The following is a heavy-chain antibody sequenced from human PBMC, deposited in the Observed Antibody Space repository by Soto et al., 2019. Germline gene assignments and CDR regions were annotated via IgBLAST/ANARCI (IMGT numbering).Heavy chain of an antibody. CDR1: GYTFTSYY. Sequence: SVKVSCKASGYTFTSYYMHWVRQAPGQGLEWMGIINPSGGSTSYAQKFQGRVTRTRDTSTSTVYMELSSLRSEDTAVYYCARGGNPVVPALNYFDYWGQGTLVTSPQ. CDR2: INPSGGST. J-gene: IGHJ4*02. D-gene: IGHD2-2*01. V-gene: IGHV1-46*03. CDR3: ARGGNPVVPALNYFDY.